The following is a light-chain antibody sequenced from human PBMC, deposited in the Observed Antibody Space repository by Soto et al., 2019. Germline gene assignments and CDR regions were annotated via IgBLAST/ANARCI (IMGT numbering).Light chain of an antibody. V-gene: IGKV1-39*01. CDR3: QQSHSTPWT. J-gene: IGKJ1*01. Sequence: DILMTQSPSSLSASVGDRVTITCRASQTITTYLNWYQQKPGKPPQLLIYGASSLQSGVPSRFSGSGSGTDFTLTISSLQPEDFATYHCQQSHSTPWTFGQGTNVEIK. CDR2: GAS. CDR1: QTITTY.